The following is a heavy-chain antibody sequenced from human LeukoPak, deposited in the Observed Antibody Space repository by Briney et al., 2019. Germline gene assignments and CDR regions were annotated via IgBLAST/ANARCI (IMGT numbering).Heavy chain of an antibody. Sequence: GESLKISCKGSGYSFTSYWIGWVRQMPGKGLEWMGIIYPGDSDTRYRPSFQGQVTISAEKSISTAYLQWSSLKASDTAMYYCARPLREDAFDIWGQGTMVTVSS. V-gene: IGHV5-51*01. CDR2: IYPGDSDT. D-gene: IGHD1-26*01. CDR1: GYSFTSYW. J-gene: IGHJ3*02. CDR3: ARPLREDAFDI.